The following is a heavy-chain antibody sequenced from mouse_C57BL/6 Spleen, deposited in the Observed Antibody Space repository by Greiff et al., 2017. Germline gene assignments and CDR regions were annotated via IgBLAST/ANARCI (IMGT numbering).Heavy chain of an antibody. CDR1: GFTFSSYG. Sequence: EVQLVESGGDLVKPGGSLKLSCAASGFTFSSYGMSWVRQTPDKRLEWVATISSGGSYTYYPDSVKGRFTISRDNAKNTLYLQMSSLKSEDTAMYYCARHETGNAMDYWGQGTSVTVSS. V-gene: IGHV5-6*01. J-gene: IGHJ4*01. CDR2: ISSGGSYT. D-gene: IGHD4-1*01. CDR3: ARHETGNAMDY.